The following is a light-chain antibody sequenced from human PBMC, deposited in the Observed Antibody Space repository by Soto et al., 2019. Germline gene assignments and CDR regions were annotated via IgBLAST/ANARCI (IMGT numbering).Light chain of an antibody. CDR2: GAS. V-gene: IGKV3-15*01. CDR1: QAINSY. Sequence: EIVMTQSPATLSVSPGERATVSCRASQAINSYLAWYQQKPGQAPRLLIHGASTRATGVPARFSGSGSGTESALTITSLQSEYFAVSYCQQYHNRPPQYTFGQGTKLQI. J-gene: IGKJ2*01. CDR3: QQYHNRPPQYT.